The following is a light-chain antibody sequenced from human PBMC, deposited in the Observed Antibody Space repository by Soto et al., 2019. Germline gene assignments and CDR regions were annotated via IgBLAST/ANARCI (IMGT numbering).Light chain of an antibody. Sequence: QSVLTQSRSVSASPGQSVTISCTGTSSDVGGYNYVSWFQQHPGKAPKVMIYDVSKRPSGVPDRFSGSKSGNTASLTISGLQAEDEADYYCCSYAGSYTYVFGTGTKLTVL. V-gene: IGLV2-11*01. CDR3: CSYAGSYTYV. CDR2: DVS. J-gene: IGLJ1*01. CDR1: SSDVGGYNY.